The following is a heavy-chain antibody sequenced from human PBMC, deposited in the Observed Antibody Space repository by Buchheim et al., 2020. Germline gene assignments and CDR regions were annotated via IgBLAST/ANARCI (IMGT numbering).Heavy chain of an antibody. CDR3: ARDLRVYYYYGMDV. J-gene: IGHJ6*02. V-gene: IGHV3-33*01. CDR2: IWYDGSNK. CDR1: GFTFSSYG. Sequence: QVRLVESGGGVVQPGRSLRLSCAASGFTFSSYGMHWVRQAPGKGLEWVAVIWYDGSNKYYADSVKGRFTISRDNSKNTLYLQMNSLRAEDTAVYYCARDLRVYYYYGMDVWGQGTT.